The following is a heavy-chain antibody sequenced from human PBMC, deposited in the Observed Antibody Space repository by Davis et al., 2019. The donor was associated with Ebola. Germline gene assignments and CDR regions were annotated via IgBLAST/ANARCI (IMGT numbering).Heavy chain of an antibody. V-gene: IGHV1-69*02. CDR1: GGTFSSDP. CDR2: VVPILSFP. CDR3: TTPGGQDSGYDVFDI. J-gene: IGHJ3*02. Sequence: SVKVSCKTSGGTFSSDPISWVRQAPGQGLEWMGRVVPILSFPNYAQKFQDRVTVTRDTSTTTVYMDLSSLRSEDTALYYCTTPGGQDSGYDVFDIWGQGTMVTVSS. D-gene: IGHD5-12*01.